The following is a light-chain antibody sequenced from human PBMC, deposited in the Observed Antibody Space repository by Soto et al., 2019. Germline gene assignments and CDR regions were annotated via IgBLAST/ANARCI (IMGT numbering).Light chain of an antibody. V-gene: IGLV4-60*02. CDR2: LEITGSY. CDR1: SGHSRYI. CDR3: ETWDSNTPRV. J-gene: IGLJ3*02. Sequence: QAVLTQSSSASASLGSSVKLTCTLSSGHSRYIIAWHQQQPGKAPRYLMYLEITGSYHRGSGVPDRFSGSSSGADRYLTISNLQFEDEADYYCETWDSNTPRVFGGGTKLTVL.